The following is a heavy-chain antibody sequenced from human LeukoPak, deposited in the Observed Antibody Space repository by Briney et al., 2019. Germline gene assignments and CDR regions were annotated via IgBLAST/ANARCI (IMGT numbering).Heavy chain of an antibody. CDR1: GFTFDDYA. CDR2: ISWNSGSI. CDR3: AKDISRQQLVLFDY. D-gene: IGHD6-13*01. V-gene: IGHV3-9*01. J-gene: IGHJ4*02. Sequence: GGSLRLSCAASGFTFDDYAVHWVRQAPGKGLEWVSGISWNSGSIGYADSVKGRFTISRDNAKNSLYLQMNSLRAEDTALYYCAKDISRQQLVLFDYWGQGTLVTVSS.